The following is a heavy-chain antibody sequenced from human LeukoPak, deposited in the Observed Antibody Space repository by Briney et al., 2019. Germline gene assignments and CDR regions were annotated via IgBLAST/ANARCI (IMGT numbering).Heavy chain of an antibody. D-gene: IGHD3-10*01. CDR2: TSSSDAGT. Sequence: GGSLRLSCAASGFALSSYAMSWVRQAPGKGLEWVSATSSSDAGTYHAESVRGRFTISRDNAKNSLYLQMNNLRAEDTAVYYCARDKYGSGSYSWSKRLDSWGQGTLVTVSS. CDR1: GFALSSYA. CDR3: ARDKYGSGSYSWSKRLDS. J-gene: IGHJ4*02. V-gene: IGHV3-23*01.